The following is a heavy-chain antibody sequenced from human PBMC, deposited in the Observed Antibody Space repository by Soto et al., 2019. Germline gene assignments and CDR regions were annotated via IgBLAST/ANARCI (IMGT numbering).Heavy chain of an antibody. V-gene: IGHV4-31*03. CDR2: IYYSGST. CDR3: ARVWSGAEGSYYYYMDV. J-gene: IGHJ6*03. D-gene: IGHD3-3*01. Sequence: SETLSLTCTVSGGSISSGGYYWSWIRQHPGKGLEWIGYIYYSGSTYYNPSLKSRVTISVDTSKNQFSLKLSSVTAADTAVYYCARVWSGAEGSYYYYMDVWGKGTTVTVSS. CDR1: GGSISSGGYY.